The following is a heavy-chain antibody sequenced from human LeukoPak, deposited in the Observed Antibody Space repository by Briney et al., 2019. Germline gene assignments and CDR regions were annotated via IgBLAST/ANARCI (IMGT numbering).Heavy chain of an antibody. D-gene: IGHD3-22*01. Sequence: PSGTLSLTCAVSGGSISSSNWWSWVRQPPGKGLEWIGEINHSGSTNYNPSLKSRVTISVDTSKNQFSLKLSSVTAADTAVYYCARVPPNFYDSSGYVDYWGQGTLVTVSS. V-gene: IGHV4-4*02. CDR3: ARVPPNFYDSSGYVDY. J-gene: IGHJ4*02. CDR2: INHSGST. CDR1: GGSISSSNW.